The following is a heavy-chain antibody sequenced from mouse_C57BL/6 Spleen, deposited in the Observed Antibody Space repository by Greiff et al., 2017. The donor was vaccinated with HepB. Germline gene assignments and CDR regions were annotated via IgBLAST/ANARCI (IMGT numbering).Heavy chain of an antibody. V-gene: IGHV1-15*01. CDR3: TIYSNYVDWYFDV. CDR1: GYTFTDYE. J-gene: IGHJ1*03. CDR2: IDPETGGT. Sequence: VQLQQSGAELVRPGASVTLSCKASGYTFTDYEMHWVKQTPVHGLEWIGAIDPETGGTAYNQKFKGKAILTADKSSSTAYMELRSLTSEDSAVYYCTIYSNYVDWYFDVWGTGTTVTVSS. D-gene: IGHD2-5*01.